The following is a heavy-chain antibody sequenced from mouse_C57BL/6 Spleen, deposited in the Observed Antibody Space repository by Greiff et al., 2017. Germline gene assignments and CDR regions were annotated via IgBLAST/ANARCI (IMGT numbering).Heavy chain of an antibody. CDR3: TTGDYDGFAY. CDR1: GFNIKDDY. CDR2: IDPANGDT. D-gene: IGHD2-4*01. J-gene: IGHJ3*01. Sequence: VQLQQSGAELVRPGASVKLSCTASGFNIKDDYMHWVQQRPEQGLEWIGWIDPANGDTEYASKFQGKATITADTSSNTAYLQLSSLTSGDTAVYYCTTGDYDGFAYWGQGTLVTVSA. V-gene: IGHV14-4*01.